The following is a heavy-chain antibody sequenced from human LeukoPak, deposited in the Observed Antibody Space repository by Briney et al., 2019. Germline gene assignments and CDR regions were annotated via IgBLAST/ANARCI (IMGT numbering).Heavy chain of an antibody. CDR3: ATKRGYSSSSPLDY. D-gene: IGHD6-6*01. CDR2: INPNSGGT. CDR1: GYTFTGYY. Sequence: ASVKVSCKASGYTFTGYYMHWVRQAPGQGLEWMGWINPNSGGTNYAQKFQGRVTMTRDTSISTAYMELSRLRSDDTAVYYCATKRGYSSSSPLDYWGQGTLVTVSS. J-gene: IGHJ4*02. V-gene: IGHV1-2*02.